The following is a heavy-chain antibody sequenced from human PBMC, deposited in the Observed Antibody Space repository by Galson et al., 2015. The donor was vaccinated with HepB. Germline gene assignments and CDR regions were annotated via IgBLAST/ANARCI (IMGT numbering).Heavy chain of an antibody. CDR1: GFTFSSYS. Sequence: SLRLSCAASGFTFSSYSMNWVRQAPGKGLEWVSYISSSSTIYYADSVKGRFTISRDNAKNSLYLQMNSLRAEDTAVYYCARDSASVAGPDYYYYGMDVWGQGTTVTVSS. V-gene: IGHV3-48*01. D-gene: IGHD6-19*01. CDR2: ISSSSTI. CDR3: ARDSASVAGPDYYYYGMDV. J-gene: IGHJ6*02.